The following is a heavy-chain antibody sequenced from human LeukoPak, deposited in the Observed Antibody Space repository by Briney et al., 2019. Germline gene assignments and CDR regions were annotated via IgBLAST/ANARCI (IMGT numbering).Heavy chain of an antibody. CDR1: GFTFSSYW. Sequence: PGGSLRLSCAASGFTFSSYWMNWVRQAPGKGLEWVANIKQDGSEKHYVDSAKGRFTISRDNAKNSLYLQMNSLKAEDTAVYYCARRYCSSTSCPPSVYFDYWGQGTLVTVSS. D-gene: IGHD2-2*01. CDR2: IKQDGSEK. V-gene: IGHV3-7*04. J-gene: IGHJ4*02. CDR3: ARRYCSSTSCPPSVYFDY.